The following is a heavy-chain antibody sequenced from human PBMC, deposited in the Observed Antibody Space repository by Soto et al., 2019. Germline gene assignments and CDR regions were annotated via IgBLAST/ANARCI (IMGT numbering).Heavy chain of an antibody. V-gene: IGHV3-23*01. D-gene: IGHD2-15*01. Sequence: GSLRLSCAASGFTFSSYAMSWVRQAPGKGLEFVLSFCCIGGSTYYVVFVKGRFTISRDNSKNTLFLQMNSLRAEDTAVYYCAKDMGGYCSGGSCLDAFDIWGQGTMVTVSS. CDR3: AKDMGGYCSGGSCLDAFDI. CDR2: FCCIGGST. CDR1: GFTFSSYA. J-gene: IGHJ3*02.